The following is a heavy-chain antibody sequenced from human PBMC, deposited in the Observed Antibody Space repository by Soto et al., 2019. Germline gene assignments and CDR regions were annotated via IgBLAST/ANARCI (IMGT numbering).Heavy chain of an antibody. D-gene: IGHD1-7*01. V-gene: IGHV1-46*01. CDR1: ECSFTSYY. J-gene: IGHJ4*02. CDR2: INPSGGST. CDR3: ARDSVLTGTTLPFDY. Sequence: ASVKVSCKASECSFTSYYMHWVRQAPGQGLEWMGIINPSGGSTSYAQKFQGRVTMTRDTSTSTVYMELSSLRSEDTAVYYCARDSVLTGTTLPFDYWGQGTLVTVSS.